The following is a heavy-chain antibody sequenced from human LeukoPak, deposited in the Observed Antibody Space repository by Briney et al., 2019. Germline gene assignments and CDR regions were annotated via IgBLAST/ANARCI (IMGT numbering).Heavy chain of an antibody. J-gene: IGHJ4*02. CDR1: GFTVSNNY. CDR2: IYSGGST. V-gene: IGHV3-53*01. CDR3: ARANRYSYAAYSFDY. D-gene: IGHD5-18*01. Sequence: GGSLRLSCAASGFTVSNNYMSWVRQAPGKGLEWVSVIYSGGSTYYADSVKGRFTISRDNSKNTLYLQMNSLRAEDTAVYYCARANRYSYAAYSFDYWGQGTLVTVSS.